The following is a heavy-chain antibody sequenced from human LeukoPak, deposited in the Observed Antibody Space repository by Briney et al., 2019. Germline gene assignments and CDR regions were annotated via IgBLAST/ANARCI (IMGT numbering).Heavy chain of an antibody. D-gene: IGHD3-9*01. J-gene: IGHJ6*03. CDR1: GGSISSSSYY. Sequence: SETLSLTCAVSGGSISSSSYYWDWIRQPPGKGLEWIASIYYSGSTYYNPSLKSRVTISVDTSKNQFSLKLSSVTAADTAVYYCARDAPYYDILTGYYNGFYYYYYMDVWGKGTTVTVSS. CDR2: IYYSGST. V-gene: IGHV4-39*02. CDR3: ARDAPYYDILTGYYNGFYYYYYMDV.